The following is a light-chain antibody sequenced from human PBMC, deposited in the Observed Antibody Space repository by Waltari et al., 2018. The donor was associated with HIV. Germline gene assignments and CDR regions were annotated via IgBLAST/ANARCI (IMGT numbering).Light chain of an antibody. V-gene: IGKV1-12*01. CDR3: QQADTFPLS. CDR2: AAS. Sequence: IQMTQSPSSLSAPVGGRVTITCRARQDIHNSLGWYQQKLGKAPRLLIFAASGLQGGVPSRFRGSGSGTVFTLTIGDLQPEDSASYYCQQADTFPLSFGGGTMVQI. CDR1: QDIHNS. J-gene: IGKJ4*01.